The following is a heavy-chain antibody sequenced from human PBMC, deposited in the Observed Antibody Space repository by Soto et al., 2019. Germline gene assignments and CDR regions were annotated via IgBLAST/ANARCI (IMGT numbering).Heavy chain of an antibody. CDR2: IIPILGIA. J-gene: IGHJ4*02. V-gene: IGHV1-69*04. D-gene: IGHD3-22*01. Sequence: SVKVSCKASGGTFSSYTISWVRQAPGQGLEWMGRIIPILGIANYAQKFQGRVTITADKSTSTAYMELSSLRSEDTAVYYCARENYYDSSGYFLWGQGTLVTVSS. CDR3: ARENYYDSSGYFL. CDR1: GGTFSSYT.